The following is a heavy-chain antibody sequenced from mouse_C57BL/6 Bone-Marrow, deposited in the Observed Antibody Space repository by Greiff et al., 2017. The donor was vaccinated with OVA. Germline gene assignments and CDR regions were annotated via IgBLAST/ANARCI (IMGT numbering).Heavy chain of an antibody. CDR3: ARGGYYYGSSLYAMDY. Sequence: QVQLKQPGAELVKPGASVKLSCKASGYTFTSYWMHWVKQRPGRGLEWIGRIDPNSGGTKYNEKFKSKATLTVDKPYSTAYMQLSSLTAEDSAVYYCARGGYYYGSSLYAMDYWGQGTSVTVSS. J-gene: IGHJ4*01. D-gene: IGHD1-1*01. CDR1: GYTFTSYW. CDR2: IDPNSGGT. V-gene: IGHV1-72*01.